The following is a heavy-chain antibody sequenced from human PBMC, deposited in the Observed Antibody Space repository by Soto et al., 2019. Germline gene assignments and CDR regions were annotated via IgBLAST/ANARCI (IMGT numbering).Heavy chain of an antibody. CDR1: GFTFSSYR. J-gene: IGHJ4*02. Sequence: GGSLRLSCAASGFTFSSYRMNWVRQAPGKGREGVSSISSRSSYIYYAVSVKVRFTISRDNAKNSLYLQMNSLRAEDTSVYFCASGPYCSGGTCYFDFWGQGTLVTVSS. CDR3: ASGPYCSGGTCYFDF. CDR2: ISSRSSYI. V-gene: IGHV3-21*01. D-gene: IGHD2-15*01.